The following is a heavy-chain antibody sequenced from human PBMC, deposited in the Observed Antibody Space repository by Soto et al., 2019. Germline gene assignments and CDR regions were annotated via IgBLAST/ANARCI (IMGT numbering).Heavy chain of an antibody. V-gene: IGHV1-18*04. J-gene: IGHJ4*02. D-gene: IGHD2-21*01. Sequence: ASVKVSCKASGYTFTSYGVGWVRQAPGQGLEWMGWINAYNGNTHYAQKFQGRVTMTTDTSTSTAYMELRSLTSDDTAVYHCAILQIVGATYTFDYWGQGTQVTVSS. CDR2: INAYNGNT. CDR1: GYTFTSYG. CDR3: AILQIVGATYTFDY.